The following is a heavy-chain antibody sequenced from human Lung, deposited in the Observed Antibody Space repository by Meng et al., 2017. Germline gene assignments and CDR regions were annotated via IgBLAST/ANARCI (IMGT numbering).Heavy chain of an antibody. V-gene: IGHV4-4*03. Sequence: LRGAGPGMGKRPGTLALTWGVAGGSIRGDNWWGWGRQPPGKGLEWIGEIYHSGGTKYNPSLQSRVTISVDKSKNQFSLKLSSVTAADTAVYYCARGLGEAVVPRTMFDYWGQGTLVTVSS. D-gene: IGHD2-2*01. J-gene: IGHJ4*02. CDR2: IYHSGGT. CDR1: GGSIRGDNW. CDR3: ARGLGEAVVPRTMFDY.